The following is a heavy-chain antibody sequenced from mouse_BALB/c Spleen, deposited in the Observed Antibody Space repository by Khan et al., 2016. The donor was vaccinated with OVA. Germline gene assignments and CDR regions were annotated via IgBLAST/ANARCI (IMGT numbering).Heavy chain of an antibody. J-gene: IGHJ3*01. CDR2: INPSNDYT. CDR3: VREGAYHRSDGWFAY. Sequence: QVQLQQSGAELARPGASVKMSCKASGYTFTSYTMHWVKQRPGQGLEWIGYINPSNDYTNYNQNFKDKATLIVDKSSSTAYMQLSSLTPEDSSVXYCVREGAYHRSDGWFAYWGQGTLVTVSA. CDR1: GYTFTSYT. D-gene: IGHD2-14*01. V-gene: IGHV1-4*01.